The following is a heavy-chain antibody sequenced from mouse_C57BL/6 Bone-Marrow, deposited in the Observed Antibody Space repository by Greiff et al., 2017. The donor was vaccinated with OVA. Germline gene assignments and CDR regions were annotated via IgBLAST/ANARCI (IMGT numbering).Heavy chain of an antibody. CDR2: IRNKANGYTT. CDR3: ARLRTVASMDY. J-gene: IGHJ4*01. Sequence: EVQLVESGGGLVQPGGSLSLSCAASGFTFTDYYMSWVRQPPGKALEWLGFIRNKANGYTTEYSASVKGRFTISRDNSQSILYLQMNALRAEDSATYYCARLRTVASMDYWGQGTSVTVSS. CDR1: GFTFTDYY. D-gene: IGHD1-1*01. V-gene: IGHV7-3*01.